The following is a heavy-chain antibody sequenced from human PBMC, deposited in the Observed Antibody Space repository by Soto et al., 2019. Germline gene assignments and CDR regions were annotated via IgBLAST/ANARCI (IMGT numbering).Heavy chain of an antibody. CDR2: IRSKAYGGTT. CDR3: SRYVIAVV. V-gene: IGHV3-49*04. D-gene: IGHD6-19*01. Sequence: SLRVSCTASGFTFGDYAMSSVRQAPGKGLEWVGFIRSKAYGGTTEYAASVKGRFTISRDDSKSIAYLQMNSLKTEDTAVYYSSRYVIAVVWGQGTLVTVSS. J-gene: IGHJ4*02. CDR1: GFTFGDYA.